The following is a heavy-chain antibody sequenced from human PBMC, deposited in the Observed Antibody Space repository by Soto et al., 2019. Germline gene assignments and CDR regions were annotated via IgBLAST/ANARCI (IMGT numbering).Heavy chain of an antibody. V-gene: IGHV1-69*13. CDR2: IIPIFGTA. J-gene: IGHJ3*02. Sequence: ASVKVSCKSSGGTFSSYAISWVRQAPGQGLEWMGGIIPIFGTANYAQKFQGRVTITADESTSTAYMELSSLRSEDTAVYYCARGGAGYYDILTGYYAADAFDIWGQATMVTVSS. D-gene: IGHD3-9*01. CDR3: ARGGAGYYDILTGYYAADAFDI. CDR1: GGTFSSYA.